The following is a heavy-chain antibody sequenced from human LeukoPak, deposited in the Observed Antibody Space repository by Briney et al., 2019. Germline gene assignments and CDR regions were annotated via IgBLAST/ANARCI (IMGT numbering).Heavy chain of an antibody. CDR2: IYYSGST. V-gene: IGHV4-59*01. CDR1: GGSMKDYY. J-gene: IGHJ5*02. CDR3: ARDSWSNWFDP. Sequence: SATLSLTCTVSGGSMKDYYWSWIRQPPGKGLEWIGYIYYSGSTNYNPSLKSRVTISVDTSNNQFSLRLSSVTAADTAVYYCARDSWSNWFDPWGQGTLVTVSS. D-gene: IGHD2-8*01.